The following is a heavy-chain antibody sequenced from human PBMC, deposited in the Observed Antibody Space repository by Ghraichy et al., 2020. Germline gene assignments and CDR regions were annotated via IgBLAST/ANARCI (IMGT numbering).Heavy chain of an antibody. CDR1: GGSIRSYY. Sequence: SQTLSLTCTVSGGSIRSYYWSWIRHVPGKGLEWIGYVYYNGNIDYSPSLKSRATISVDTSKNQFSLRLTSVTAAVTAVYYCARRGRGYSLYFYGLDIWGQGTTVTVSS. CDR3: ARRGRGYSLYFYGLDI. D-gene: IGHD5-18*01. J-gene: IGHJ6*02. V-gene: IGHV4-59*08. CDR2: VYYNGNI.